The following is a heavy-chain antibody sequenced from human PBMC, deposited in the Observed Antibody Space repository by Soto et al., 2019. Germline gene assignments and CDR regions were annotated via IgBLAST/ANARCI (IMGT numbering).Heavy chain of an antibody. V-gene: IGHV4-39*01. J-gene: IGHJ6*02. D-gene: IGHD3-9*01. CDR1: GASISTSTYC. CDR2: IYYTGDT. CDR3: SRHGAAVLYFYGMDV. Sequence: SETLSLTCSVSGASISTSTYCWAWVRQPPGKGLEWIGYIYYTGDTFYNPSLKSRVTISVDTSIHQFSLTLTSVTAADTAIYYCSRHGAAVLYFYGMDVWGQGTAVTVSS.